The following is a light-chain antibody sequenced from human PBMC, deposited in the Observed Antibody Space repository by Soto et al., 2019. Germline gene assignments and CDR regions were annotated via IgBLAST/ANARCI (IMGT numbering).Light chain of an antibody. Sequence: EIVMTQSPATLSVSPGEGGTLSCRASQGIGDTLAWYQQKPGQTPRLLIYDTSIRATGVPARFSGSRSGAEFTLTISSLQSEDFAVYYCQHYVNWPLTFGGGTKVESK. CDR1: QGIGDT. J-gene: IGKJ4*01. CDR2: DTS. V-gene: IGKV3-15*01. CDR3: QHYVNWPLT.